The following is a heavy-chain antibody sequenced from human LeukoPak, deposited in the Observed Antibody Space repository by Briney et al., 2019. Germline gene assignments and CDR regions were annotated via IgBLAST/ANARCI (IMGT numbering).Heavy chain of an antibody. Sequence: GGSLRLSCAASGSSFTHYAMSWVRQAPARGPEWLSSMKGGGETFYADSVKGRFTLSRDDSRNTVYLQLNNLRVEDTAIYYCARASLLSTADAVCWGQGTQVTVSS. J-gene: IGHJ4*02. V-gene: IGHV3-23*01. D-gene: IGHD2-21*01. CDR3: ARASLLSTADAVC. CDR2: MKGGGET. CDR1: GSSFTHYA.